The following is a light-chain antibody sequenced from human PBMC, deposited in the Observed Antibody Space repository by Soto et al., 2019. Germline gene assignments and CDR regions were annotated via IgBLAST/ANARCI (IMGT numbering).Light chain of an antibody. Sequence: QSVLTQPPSASGTPGQRVTISCSGSGSSIGTNTVNWYRQLPGTAPKLLIYGNNQRPSGVPDRFSGSKSGTSASLAICGLQSEDEAEYYCAAWDGSLNNVLFGGGTKVTVL. CDR2: GNN. CDR3: AAWDGSLNNVL. CDR1: GSSIGTNT. V-gene: IGLV1-44*01. J-gene: IGLJ2*01.